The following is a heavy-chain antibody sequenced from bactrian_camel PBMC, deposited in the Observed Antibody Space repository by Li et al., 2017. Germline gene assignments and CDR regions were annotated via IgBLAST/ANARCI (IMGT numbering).Heavy chain of an antibody. CDR1: KSTGSTYC. J-gene: IGHJ4*01. Sequence: VQLVESGGASVQTGGSLRLSCAASKSTGSTYCMGWFRQAPGNECELASTIRRDGATYYADSVKGRFTISKDNTKKTLYLEMNNLQPEDNATYHCAAAEGTGCTVIIGFQFDYLGQGTQVTVS. V-gene: IGHV3S67*01. CDR3: AAAEGTGCTVIIGFQFDY. D-gene: IGHD1*01. CDR2: IRRDGAT.